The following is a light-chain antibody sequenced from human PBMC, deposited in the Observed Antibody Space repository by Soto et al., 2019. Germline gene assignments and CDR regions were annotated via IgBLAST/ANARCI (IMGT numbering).Light chain of an antibody. Sequence: EIVLTQSPGTLSLSPGERATFSCSASQSVSSNYLAWYQQKPDQAPRLLIYGAFKRATGIPDRFSGGGSGTDFTRNITILEPEDFEVYCCQQYGISPKPFGQRNNVPIQ. CDR3: QQYGISPKP. J-gene: IGKJ1*01. CDR1: QSVSSNY. V-gene: IGKV3-20*01. CDR2: GAF.